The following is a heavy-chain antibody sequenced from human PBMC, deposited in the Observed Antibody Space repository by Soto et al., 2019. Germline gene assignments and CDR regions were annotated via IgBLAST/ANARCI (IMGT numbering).Heavy chain of an antibody. V-gene: IGHV3-74*01. CDR1: GFTFRSYW. D-gene: IGHD2-15*01. CDR2: ISSDGYST. J-gene: IGHJ3*02. CDR3: ARGGGSREDDASDI. Sequence: EVQLVESGGGLVQPGGSLRLSCAASGFTFRSYWMHWVRQAPGKGLLWVSRISSDGYSTSYADSVKGRFTISRDNAKNTLYLQMNSLRAEDTAVYYCARGGGSREDDASDIWGRGTMVTVSS.